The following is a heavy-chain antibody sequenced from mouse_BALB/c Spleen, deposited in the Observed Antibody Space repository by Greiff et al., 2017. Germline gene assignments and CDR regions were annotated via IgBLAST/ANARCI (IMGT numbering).Heavy chain of an antibody. Sequence: VMLVESGAELVRPGSSVKISCKASGYAFSSYWMNWVKQRPGQGLEWIGQIYPGDGDTNYNGKFKGKATLTADKSSSTAYMQLSSLTSEDSAVYFCARKGDGNYEYFDYWGQGTTLTVSS. J-gene: IGHJ2*01. CDR1: GYAFSSYW. CDR3: ARKGDGNYEYFDY. D-gene: IGHD2-1*01. CDR2: IYPGDGDT. V-gene: IGHV1-80*01.